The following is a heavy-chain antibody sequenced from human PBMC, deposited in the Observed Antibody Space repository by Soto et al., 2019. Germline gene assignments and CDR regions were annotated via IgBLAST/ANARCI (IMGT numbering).Heavy chain of an antibody. CDR3: ATVLRFLEWLPRDYYYYGMDV. V-gene: IGHV1-69*13. CDR1: GGTFSSYA. J-gene: IGHJ6*02. D-gene: IGHD3-3*01. Sequence: SVKVSCKASGGTFSSYAISWVRQAPGQGLEWMGGIIPIFGTASYAQKFQGRVTITADESTSTAYMELSSLRSEDTAVYYCATVLRFLEWLPRDYYYYGMDVWGQGTTVTVSS. CDR2: IIPIFGTA.